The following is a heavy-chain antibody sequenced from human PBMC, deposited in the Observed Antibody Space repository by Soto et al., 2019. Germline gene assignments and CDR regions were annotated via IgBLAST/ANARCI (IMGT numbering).Heavy chain of an antibody. D-gene: IGHD4-17*01. CDR2: IYDSVST. CDR1: GGSISQNF. V-gene: IGHV4-59*01. CDR3: ARATPVTRNRYYFED. J-gene: IGHJ4*01. Sequence: SETLSLTCTVSGGSISQNFWTWIRQPPGKALEYIGYIYDSVSTNYYPSFKGRIVISADTSKNQFSLTLRSVTAADTAVYYCARATPVTRNRYYFEDCG.